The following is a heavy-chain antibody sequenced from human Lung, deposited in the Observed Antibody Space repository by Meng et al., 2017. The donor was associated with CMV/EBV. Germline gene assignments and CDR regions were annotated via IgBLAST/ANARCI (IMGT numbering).Heavy chain of an antibody. V-gene: IGHV3-23*01. CDR3: ARLSVLTTYCDSSGYEGAFDT. CDR2: ISGNGGGT. J-gene: IGHJ3*02. Sequence: GESLKISCAASGFTFSGYAMSWIRQAPGKGLEWVSVISGNGGGTYYADSAKGRFTISRDHSKDTVFLQMNSLRVEDTAVYYCARLSVLTTYCDSSGYEGAFDTWGQGTXVTVSS. CDR1: GFTFSGYA. D-gene: IGHD3-22*01.